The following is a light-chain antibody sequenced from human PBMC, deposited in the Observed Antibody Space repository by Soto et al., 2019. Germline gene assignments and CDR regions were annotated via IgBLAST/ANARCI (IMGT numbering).Light chain of an antibody. J-gene: IGLJ3*02. CDR3: AAWDDSLSVVV. Sequence: QSALTQPPSASGSPGQSVTISCTGTSSDVGGYNYVSWYQQHPGKAPKLMIYEVTKRPSGVPDRFSGSKSGTSASLAISGLRSEDEAEYYCAAWDDSLSVVVFGGGTKVTVL. CDR1: SSDVGGYNY. CDR2: EVT. V-gene: IGLV2-8*01.